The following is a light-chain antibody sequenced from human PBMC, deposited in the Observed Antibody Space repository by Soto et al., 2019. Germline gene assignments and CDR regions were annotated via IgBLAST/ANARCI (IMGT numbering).Light chain of an antibody. J-gene: IGKJ2*01. CDR3: LQHSSFPQT. V-gene: IGKV1-17*03. CDR2: GAS. CDR1: QGINKD. Sequence: DIQMTQSPSVMSASVGDRVTITCRASQGINKDLVWFQQKPGKVPKRLIYGASSLQNGVPSRFSGSGSGTEFTLKIDNLQPEDFATYYCLQHSSFPQTFGQGTKLDFK.